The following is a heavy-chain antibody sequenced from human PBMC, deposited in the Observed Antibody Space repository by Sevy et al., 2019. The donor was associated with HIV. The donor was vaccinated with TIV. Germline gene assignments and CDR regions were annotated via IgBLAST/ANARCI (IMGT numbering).Heavy chain of an antibody. V-gene: IGHV1-3*01. CDR1: GYTFTSYA. CDR2: INAGNGNT. D-gene: IGHD2-15*01. CDR3: ARDGPDIVVVVAAIRNYFDY. J-gene: IGHJ4*02. Sequence: ASVKVSCKASGYTFTSYAMHWVRQAPGQRLEWMGWINAGNGNTKYSQKFQGRVTITRDTSASTAYMELSSLRPEDTAVYYCARDGPDIVVVVAAIRNYFDYWGQGTLFTVSS.